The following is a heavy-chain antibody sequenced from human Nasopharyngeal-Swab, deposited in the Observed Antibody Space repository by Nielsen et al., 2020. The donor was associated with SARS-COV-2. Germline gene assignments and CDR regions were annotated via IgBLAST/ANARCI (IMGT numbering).Heavy chain of an antibody. Sequence: SETLSLTYTVSGGSISSSSYYWGWIRQPPGKGLEWIGSIYYSGSTYYNPSLKSRVTISVDTSKNQFSLKLSSVTAADTAVYYCATPSWAGSWYSYYYYGMDVWGQGTTVTVSS. J-gene: IGHJ6*02. V-gene: IGHV4-39*01. CDR1: GGSISSSSYY. CDR3: ATPSWAGSWYSYYYYGMDV. D-gene: IGHD6-13*01. CDR2: IYYSGST.